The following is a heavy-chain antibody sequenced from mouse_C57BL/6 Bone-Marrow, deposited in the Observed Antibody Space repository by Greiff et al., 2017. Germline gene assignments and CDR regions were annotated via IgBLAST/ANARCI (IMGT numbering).Heavy chain of an antibody. CDR1: GFTFSSYA. V-gene: IGHV5-4*01. CDR3: ARDPPYDYGYYFDY. D-gene: IGHD1-1*01. CDR2: ISDGGSYT. Sequence: EVMLVESGGGLVKPGGSLKLSCAASGFTFSSYAMSWVRQTPEKRLEWVATISDGGSYTYYPDNVKGRFTISRDNAKNNLYLQMSHLKSEDTAMYYCARDPPYDYGYYFDYWGQGTTLTVSS. J-gene: IGHJ2*01.